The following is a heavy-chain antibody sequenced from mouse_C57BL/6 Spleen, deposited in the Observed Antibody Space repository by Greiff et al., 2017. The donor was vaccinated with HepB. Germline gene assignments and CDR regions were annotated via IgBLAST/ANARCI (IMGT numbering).Heavy chain of an antibody. CDR3: ARGDYYSNWFAY. CDR2: IYPSDSET. V-gene: IGHV1-61*01. J-gene: IGHJ3*01. Sequence: VQLQQPGAELVRPGSSVMLSCKASGYTFTSYWMDWVKQRPGQGLEWIGNIYPSDSETHYNQKFQDKATLTVDKSSSTAYMQLSSLTSEDSAVYYCARGDYYSNWFAYWGQGTLVTVSA. D-gene: IGHD2-5*01. CDR1: GYTFTSYW.